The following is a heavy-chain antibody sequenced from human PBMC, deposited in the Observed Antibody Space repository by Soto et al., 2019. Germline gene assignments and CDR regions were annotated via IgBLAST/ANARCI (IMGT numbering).Heavy chain of an antibody. D-gene: IGHD3-9*01. CDR2: IKVDSGYT. Sequence: QLQLVQSAAEVKKPGASVRVSCKAYGYPFIKYGLSWIRQAPEQGLEWMGWIKVDSGYTNYAQKFQGRVTMTADTSSDTAFMELRSLRLHDTAVYFSATSYDTGFDPWGQGTLVSVSS. CDR1: GYPFIKYG. V-gene: IGHV1-18*04. CDR3: ATSYDTGFDP. J-gene: IGHJ5*02.